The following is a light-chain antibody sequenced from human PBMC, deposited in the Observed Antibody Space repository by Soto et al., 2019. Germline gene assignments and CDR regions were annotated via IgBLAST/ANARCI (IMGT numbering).Light chain of an antibody. CDR1: RRFNHN. CDR2: GSS. Sequence: IVMTQSPATLSASPGGKGTPSCQARRRFNHNVAWYQQEPGQAPRLLLYGSSTRATGIPARFSASGSGTEFTLTISSLQSEDFAVYFCQQYNEWPPLTFGGGTKVEI. CDR3: QQYNEWPPLT. V-gene: IGKV3-15*01. J-gene: IGKJ4*01.